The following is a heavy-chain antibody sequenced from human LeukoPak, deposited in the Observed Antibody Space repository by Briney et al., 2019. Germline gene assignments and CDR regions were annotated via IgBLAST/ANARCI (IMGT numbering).Heavy chain of an antibody. Sequence: GGSLRLSCAASGFTFDDYGMSWVRQGPGKGLEWVSGINWNGGNTGYADSVKGRFTIFGDNAKNSLYLEMDSLRVEDTALYYCARTSDGNWFDPWGQGTLVTVSS. D-gene: IGHD1-26*01. J-gene: IGHJ5*02. V-gene: IGHV3-20*04. CDR1: GFTFDDYG. CDR3: ARTSDGNWFDP. CDR2: INWNGGNT.